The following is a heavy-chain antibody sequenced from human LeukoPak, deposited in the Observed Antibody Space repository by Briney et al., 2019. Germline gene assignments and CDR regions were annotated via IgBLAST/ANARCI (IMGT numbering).Heavy chain of an antibody. CDR3: ARDLGSGWPYWYFDL. CDR1: GASISGHY. D-gene: IGHD6-19*01. Sequence: PSETLSLTCTVSGASISGHYWSWIRQPPGKGLEWIAYIHYSGTTNSHPSLKSRVTISVDTSKNQFSLYLRSVTAADTAVYYCARDLGSGWPYWYFDLWGRGTLVTVSS. V-gene: IGHV4-59*11. J-gene: IGHJ2*01. CDR2: IHYSGTT.